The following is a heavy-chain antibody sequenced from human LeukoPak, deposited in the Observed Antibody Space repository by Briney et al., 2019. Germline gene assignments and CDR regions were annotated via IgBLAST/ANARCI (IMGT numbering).Heavy chain of an antibody. CDR3: ARGRPHGNDY. CDR1: GFTFSSYG. CDR2: IWNDGTNK. D-gene: IGHD2-15*01. Sequence: GGSLRLSCAASGFTFSSYGMHWVRQAPGKGLERVAVIWNDGTNKYYADSVKGRFTISRDNSKNTLYLQMNSLRAEDTAVYYCARGRPHGNDYWGQGTLVTVSS. V-gene: IGHV3-33*01. J-gene: IGHJ4*02.